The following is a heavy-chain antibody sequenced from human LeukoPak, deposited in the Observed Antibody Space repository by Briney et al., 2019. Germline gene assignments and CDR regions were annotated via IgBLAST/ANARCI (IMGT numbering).Heavy chain of an antibody. J-gene: IGHJ4*02. D-gene: IGHD1-26*01. CDR3: ARAQSGRGELGFDY. CDR1: GYTFTGYY. Sequence: GASVKVSCKASGYTFTGYYMHWVRQAPGQGLEWMGWINPNSGGTNYAQKFQGRVTMTRDTSISTAYMELSGLRSDDTAVYYCARAQSGRGELGFDYWGQGTLVTVSS. V-gene: IGHV1-2*02. CDR2: INPNSGGT.